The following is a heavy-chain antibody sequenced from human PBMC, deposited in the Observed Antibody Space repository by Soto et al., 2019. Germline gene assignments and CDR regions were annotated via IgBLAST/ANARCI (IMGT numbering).Heavy chain of an antibody. V-gene: IGHV1-18*01. CDR2: ISAYNGNT. CDR3: ARPAFRDYQGRGFDY. J-gene: IGHJ4*02. D-gene: IGHD4-17*01. Sequence: QVQLAQSGAEVKKPGASVKVSCKASGYIFTSYGISWVRQAPGQGLEWMGWISAYNGNTNYAQNLQGRVTKTTDTSTSTAYMELRSLRSDDTAVYYCARPAFRDYQGRGFDYWGQGTLVTVSS. CDR1: GYIFTSYG.